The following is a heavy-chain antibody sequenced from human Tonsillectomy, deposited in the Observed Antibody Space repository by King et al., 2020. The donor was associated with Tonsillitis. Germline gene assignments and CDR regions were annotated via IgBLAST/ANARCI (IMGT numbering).Heavy chain of an antibody. Sequence: VQLVESGGGLVQPGGSLRLSCAASGLTFTYSAMSWVRQAPGKGLDWVSGISGSGAATYYADSVRGRFTISRDNSKNTLYLQMNSLRAEDTALYYCAKDGWDDWGQGTLVTVSS. CDR2: ISGSGAAT. D-gene: IGHD6-19*01. J-gene: IGHJ4*02. CDR1: GLTFTYSA. CDR3: AKDGWDD. V-gene: IGHV3-23*04.